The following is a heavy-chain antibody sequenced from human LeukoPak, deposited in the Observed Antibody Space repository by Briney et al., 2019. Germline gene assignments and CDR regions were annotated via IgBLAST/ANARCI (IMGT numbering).Heavy chain of an antibody. Sequence: GGSLRLSCAASGFTFSSYEMNWVRQAPGKGLEWVSAISGSGGSTYYADSVKGRCTISRDNSKNTLYLQMNSLRPEDTAVYYCARARSIVGVSPFQHWGQGTLVTVSS. D-gene: IGHD1-26*01. CDR2: ISGSGGST. J-gene: IGHJ1*01. V-gene: IGHV3-23*01. CDR3: ARARSIVGVSPFQH. CDR1: GFTFSSYE.